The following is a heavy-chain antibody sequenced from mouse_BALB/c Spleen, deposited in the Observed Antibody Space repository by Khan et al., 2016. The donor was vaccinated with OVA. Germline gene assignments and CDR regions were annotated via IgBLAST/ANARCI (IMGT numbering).Heavy chain of an antibody. J-gene: IGHJ2*01. V-gene: IGHV1-7*01. CDR2: INPSSGYT. Sequence: QVQLQQSGAELAKPGASVKMSCKASGYTFSTYWIHWVKQRPGQGLEWIGYINPSSGYTYYNQRFNDKATLTADKYSSTAYLQLSSLTSEDSAVYYCARDRIDYWGQGTTLTVSS. CDR3: ARDRIDY. CDR1: GYTFSTYW.